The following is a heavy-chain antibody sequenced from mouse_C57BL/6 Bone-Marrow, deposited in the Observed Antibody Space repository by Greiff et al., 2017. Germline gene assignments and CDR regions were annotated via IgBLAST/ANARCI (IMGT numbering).Heavy chain of an antibody. CDR1: GYSFTGYF. Sequence: VQLKQSGPELVKPGDSVKISCKASGYSFTGYFMNWVMQSHGKSLEWIGRINPYNGDTFYNQKFKGKATLTVDKSSSTAHMELRSLTSVDSAVYYCARRGKWLLPYYFDYWGQGTTLTVSS. J-gene: IGHJ2*01. CDR2: INPYNGDT. CDR3: ARRGKWLLPYYFDY. D-gene: IGHD2-3*01. V-gene: IGHV1-20*01.